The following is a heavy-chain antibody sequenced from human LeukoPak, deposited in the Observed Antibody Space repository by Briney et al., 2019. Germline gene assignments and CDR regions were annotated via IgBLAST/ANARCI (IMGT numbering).Heavy chain of an antibody. Sequence: SETLSLTCTVSGGSISGYYWAWIRQPPGKVLEWIGCIHYSGNTNYNPSLKSRVTMSVDTSKNQFSLKLTSVTAADTAVYYCTKIANGGLSDYWGQGTLVTVSS. V-gene: IGHV4-59*01. CDR1: GGSISGYY. J-gene: IGHJ4*02. D-gene: IGHD2-8*01. CDR2: IHYSGNT. CDR3: TKIANGGLSDY.